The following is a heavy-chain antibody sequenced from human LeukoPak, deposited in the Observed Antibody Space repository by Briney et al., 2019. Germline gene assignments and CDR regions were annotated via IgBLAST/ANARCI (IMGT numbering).Heavy chain of an antibody. D-gene: IGHD6-6*01. J-gene: IGHJ4*02. Sequence: GGSLRLSCAASGFTVSSNYMSWVRQAPGSGLEWVSVIYSDGSTYYADSVKGRFTISRDNSKNTLYLQMNSLRAEDTAVYYCARGPNSNWSGLDFWGQGTLLTVSS. CDR2: IYSDGST. CDR3: ARGPNSNWSGLDF. V-gene: IGHV3-53*01. CDR1: GFTVSSNY.